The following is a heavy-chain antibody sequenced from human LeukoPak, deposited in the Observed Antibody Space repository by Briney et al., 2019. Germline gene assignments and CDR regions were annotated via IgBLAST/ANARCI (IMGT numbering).Heavy chain of an antibody. J-gene: IGHJ6*02. CDR3: TRPARNYYYGMDV. CDR1: GFTFSGSA. CDR2: IRSKANSYAT. Sequence: GGSLRLSCAASGFTFSGSAMHWVRQATGEGLEWVVRIRSKANSYATAYAASVKGRFTISRDDSKNTAYLQMNSLKTEDTAVYYCTRPARNYYYGMDVWGQGTTVTVS. V-gene: IGHV3-73*01.